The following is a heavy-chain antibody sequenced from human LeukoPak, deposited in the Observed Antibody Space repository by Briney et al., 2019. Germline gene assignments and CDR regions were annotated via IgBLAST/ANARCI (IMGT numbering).Heavy chain of an antibody. V-gene: IGHV4-38-2*01. CDR2: IYHSGRT. CDR3: ARHASPDIVIVPAATFDY. Sequence: SENLSRTCAVSDYSINSGHYWGWIRQPPGKGLEWIGSIYHSGRTYYNPSLKSRVTTSVDTSKNQFSLKLTSVTAADTAVYYCARHASPDIVIVPAATFDYWGQGTLVTVSS. D-gene: IGHD2-2*01. CDR1: DYSINSGHY. J-gene: IGHJ4*02.